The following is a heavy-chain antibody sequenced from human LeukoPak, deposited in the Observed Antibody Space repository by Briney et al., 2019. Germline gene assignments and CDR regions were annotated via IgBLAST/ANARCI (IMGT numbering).Heavy chain of an antibody. CDR2: ISYDGGNK. J-gene: IGHJ4*02. Sequence: GGSLRLSCAASGFTFSSYAVHWVRQAPGKGLEWVAVISYDGGNKYYADSVKGRFTISRDNSKNTLYLQMNSLRAEDTAVYYCARDRGQLVNDYWGQGTLVTVSS. D-gene: IGHD6-13*01. CDR1: GFTFSSYA. CDR3: ARDRGQLVNDY. V-gene: IGHV3-30*04.